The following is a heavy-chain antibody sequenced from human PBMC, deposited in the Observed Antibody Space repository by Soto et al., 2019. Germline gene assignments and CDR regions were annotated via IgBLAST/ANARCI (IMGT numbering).Heavy chain of an antibody. D-gene: IGHD1-26*01. CDR2: IWYDGSNK. J-gene: IGHJ4*02. CDR3: ARDGGIVGAQDFDY. Sequence: QVQLVESGGGVVQPGRSLRLSCAASGFTFSSYGMHWVRQAPGKGLEWVAVIWYDGSNKYYADSVKGRFTISRDNSKNTRELQMNSLRAEGTAVYYCARDGGIVGAQDFDYWCQGPLVNVSS. CDR1: GFTFSSYG. V-gene: IGHV3-33*01.